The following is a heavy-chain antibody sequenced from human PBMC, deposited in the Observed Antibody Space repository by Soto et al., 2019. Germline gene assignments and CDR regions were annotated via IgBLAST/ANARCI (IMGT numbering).Heavy chain of an antibody. CDR2: INHSGST. J-gene: IGHJ4*02. D-gene: IGHD5-12*01. V-gene: IGHV4-34*01. CDR3: ARGENRYGYKDY. Sequence: WIWIRQPPGKGLEWIGEINHSGSTTYSPSLKSRVTISVGTSKNQFSLRLTSVTAADTAVYYCARGENRYGYKDYWGQGTLVTVSS.